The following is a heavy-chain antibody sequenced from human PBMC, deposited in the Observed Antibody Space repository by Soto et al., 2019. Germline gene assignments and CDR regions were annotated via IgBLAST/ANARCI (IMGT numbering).Heavy chain of an antibody. CDR1: GGSFTSYG. J-gene: IGHJ4*02. CDR3: EAHSGSYVLDY. Sequence: PVKVSCKLSGGSFTSYGFSWVRQATGPGLEWMGGPLPIFATPNYAQRFQDRVTIIADKYTRTVYMEFNSLTYEDTAVYYCEAHSGSYVLDYCGGGTPLTVSS. D-gene: IGHD3-16*01. V-gene: IGHV1-69*06. CDR2: PLPIFATP.